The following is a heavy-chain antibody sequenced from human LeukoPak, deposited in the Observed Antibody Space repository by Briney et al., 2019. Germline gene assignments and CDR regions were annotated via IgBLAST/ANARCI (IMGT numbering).Heavy chain of an antibody. V-gene: IGHV4-59*11. J-gene: IGHJ5*02. CDR3: ARGGQDTNGYFIWFDT. D-gene: IGHD2-8*01. CDR2: ISYSGNT. CDR1: GGSITTHC. Sequence: SSETLSLTCTVSGGSITTHCWSWIRQAPGKALEWIGYISYSGNTYYNPFLKSRVTISRDMSKNQFSLKLTSVTAADTAVYYCARGGQDTNGYFIWFDTWGQGTLVTVSS.